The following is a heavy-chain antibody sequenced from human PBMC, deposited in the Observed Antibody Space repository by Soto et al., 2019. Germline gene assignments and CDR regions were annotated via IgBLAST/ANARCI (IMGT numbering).Heavy chain of an antibody. J-gene: IGHJ4*02. CDR3: ARDSQSDAGFDY. CDR1: GFTFSSYA. CDR2: ISYDGSNK. Sequence: QVQLVESGGGVVQPGRSLRLSCAASGFTFSSYAMHWVRQAPGKGLEWVAVISYDGSNKYYVDSVKGRFTISRDNSKNTLYLQRNSLRAEDAAVYYCARDSQSDAGFDYWGQGTLVTVSS. V-gene: IGHV3-30-3*01.